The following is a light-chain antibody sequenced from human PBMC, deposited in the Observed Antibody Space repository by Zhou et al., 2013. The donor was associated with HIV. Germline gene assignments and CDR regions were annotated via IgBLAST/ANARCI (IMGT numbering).Light chain of an antibody. CDR3: QQYHTYPYT. CDR2: AAS. Sequence: DIQMTQSPSSLSASVGDRVTITCRASQGISSWLAWYQQKPGKAPKLLIYAASSLQSGVPSRFSGSASGTDFTLTISCLQSEDFATYYCQQYHTYPYTFGQGTNLEIK. J-gene: IGKJ2*01. CDR1: QGISSW. V-gene: IGKV1D-16*01.